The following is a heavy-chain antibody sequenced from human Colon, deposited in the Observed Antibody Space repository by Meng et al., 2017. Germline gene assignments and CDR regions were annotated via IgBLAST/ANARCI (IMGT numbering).Heavy chain of an antibody. J-gene: IGHJ5*02. CDR1: GYTFSDYY. V-gene: IGHV1-2*02. CDR3: ARDFGLGLRGRLNWFDP. D-gene: IGHD3/OR15-3a*01. Sequence: SVTVSCKASGYTFSDYYIHWVRQAPGHGPEWMGWINPPTGGAHYAQNFQGRVNLTRDTSISTAYMELSSLRSDDTAVYYCARDFGLGLRGRLNWFDPWGQGTLVTVSS. CDR2: INPPTGGA.